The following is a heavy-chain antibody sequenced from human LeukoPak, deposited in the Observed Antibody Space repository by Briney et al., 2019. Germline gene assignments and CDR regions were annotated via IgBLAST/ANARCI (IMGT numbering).Heavy chain of an antibody. CDR3: ARVSYYYDSSGSEDYFDY. Sequence: SVKVSCKASGGTFSSYAISWVRQAPGQGLEWMGRIIPIPGIANYAQKFQGRVTITADKSTSTAYMELSRLRSEDTAVYYCARVSYYYDSSGSEDYFDYWGQGTLVTVSS. CDR2: IIPIPGIA. V-gene: IGHV1-69*04. D-gene: IGHD3-22*01. J-gene: IGHJ4*02. CDR1: GGTFSSYA.